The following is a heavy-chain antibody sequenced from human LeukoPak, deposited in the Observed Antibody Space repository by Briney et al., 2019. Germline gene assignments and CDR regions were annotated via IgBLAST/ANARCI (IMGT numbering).Heavy chain of an antibody. D-gene: IGHD1-26*01. Sequence: PGGSLRLSCAASGLIFSDHNMGWVRQAPGKGLEWVGRSGNKVNSYSTEYAASVKGRFTISRDDSRNSLYLQMNSLKTEDTAVYYCLSGSYVAYWGQGTLVTVSS. CDR2: SGNKVNSYST. CDR1: GLIFSDHN. J-gene: IGHJ4*02. CDR3: LSGSYVAY. V-gene: IGHV3-72*01.